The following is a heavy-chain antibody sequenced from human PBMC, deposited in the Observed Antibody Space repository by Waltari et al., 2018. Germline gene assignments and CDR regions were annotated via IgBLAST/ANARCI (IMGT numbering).Heavy chain of an antibody. Sequence: QVQLQPWGAGLLKPSETLSLTCAVYGGSFSGYYLSWLRQPPGKGLEWIGEINHSGSTNYNPSLKSRVTISVDTSKNQFSLKLSSVTAADTAVYYCARGEFRRYYDSSGYYSYWGQGTLVTVSS. V-gene: IGHV4-34*01. CDR1: GGSFSGYY. J-gene: IGHJ4*02. CDR3: ARGEFRRYYDSSGYYSY. D-gene: IGHD3-22*01. CDR2: INHSGST.